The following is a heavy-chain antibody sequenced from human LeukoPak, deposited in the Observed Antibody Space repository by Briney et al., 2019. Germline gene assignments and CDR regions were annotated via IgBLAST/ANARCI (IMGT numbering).Heavy chain of an antibody. CDR3: ARDSDSRAG. CDR2: IIPILGIA. D-gene: IGHD3-22*01. CDR1: GGTFISSA. J-gene: IGHJ4*02. Sequence: SVKVSCKASGGTFISSAISWVRQAPGQGLAWMGRIIPILGIANYAQKFQGRVTITADKSTSTAYMELSSLRSEDTAVYYCARDSDSRAGWGQGTLVTVSS. V-gene: IGHV1-69*04.